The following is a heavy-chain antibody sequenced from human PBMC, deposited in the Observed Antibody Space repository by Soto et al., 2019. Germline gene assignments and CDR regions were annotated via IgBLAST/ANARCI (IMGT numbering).Heavy chain of an antibody. D-gene: IGHD5-12*01. CDR2: ISGNRGSI. Sequence: EVQLVETGGGLVQPGRSLRLSCAASGFTLDDYAMPWVRQAPGKGLEWVSGISGNRGSIGYADSVKGRFTISRDNAKNSRYLQMNSLRAEDTALYYCAKDMTPNIGATSQLDYWGQGTLVTVSS. V-gene: IGHV3-9*01. CDR3: AKDMTPNIGATSQLDY. CDR1: GFTLDDYA. J-gene: IGHJ4*02.